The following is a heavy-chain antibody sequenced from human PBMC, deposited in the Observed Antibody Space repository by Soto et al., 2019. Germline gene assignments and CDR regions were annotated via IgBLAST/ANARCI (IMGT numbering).Heavy chain of an antibody. Sequence: SLRLSCASSGLTVSINYMTWVRQAPGKGLEWVSVIYSGGRTSYAQKFQGRVTMTRDTSTSTVYMELSSLRSEDTAVYYCATRDPGHYWGQGTLVTVSS. CDR3: ATRDPGHY. CDR2: IYSGGRT. J-gene: IGHJ4*02. V-gene: IGHV3-53*05. CDR1: GLTVSINY.